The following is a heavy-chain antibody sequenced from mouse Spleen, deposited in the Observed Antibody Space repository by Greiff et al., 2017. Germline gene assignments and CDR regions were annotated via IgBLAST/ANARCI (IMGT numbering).Heavy chain of an antibody. CDR2: IYPGSGNT. D-gene: IGHD4-1*01. CDR1: GYSFTSYY. CDR3: ARRWDGAMDY. J-gene: IGHJ4*01. V-gene: IGHV1-66*01. Sequence: QVQLKQSGPELVKPGASVKISCKASGYSFTSYYIHWVKQRPGQGLEWIGWIYPGSGNTKYNEKFKGKATLTADTSSSTAYMQLSSLTSEDSAVYYCARRWDGAMDYWGQGTSVTVSS.